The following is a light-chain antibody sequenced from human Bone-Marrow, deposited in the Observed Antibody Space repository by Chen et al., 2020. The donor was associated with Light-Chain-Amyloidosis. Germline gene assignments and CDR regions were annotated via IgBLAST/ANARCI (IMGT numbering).Light chain of an antibody. V-gene: IGLV3-21*02. CDR1: NIGSKS. CDR2: DDS. CDR3: QVWDGSSDRYV. Sequence: SYVLTQPPSVSVAPGQTASITCGGNNIGSKSMHWYQQKPGQAPVLVVYDDSDRPSGIPERFSGSNSGNAATLTISRVEAGDEADYYCQVWDGSSDRYVFGTGTKVTVL. J-gene: IGLJ1*01.